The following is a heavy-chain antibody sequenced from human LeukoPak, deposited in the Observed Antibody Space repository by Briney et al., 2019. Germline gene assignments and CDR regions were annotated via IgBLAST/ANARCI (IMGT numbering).Heavy chain of an antibody. D-gene: IGHD2-2*01. CDR2: FDPEDGET. CDR3: ARVECSSNNCFPYYYYGIDV. CDR1: GYTLTELS. V-gene: IGHV1-24*01. J-gene: IGHJ6*02. Sequence: GASVKVSCKVSGYTLTELSMHWVRQAPGKGLEWMGGFDPEDGETIYAQKFQGRVTMTEDTSTDTAYMELSSLRSEDTAVYYCARVECSSNNCFPYYYYGIDVWGRGTTVTVSS.